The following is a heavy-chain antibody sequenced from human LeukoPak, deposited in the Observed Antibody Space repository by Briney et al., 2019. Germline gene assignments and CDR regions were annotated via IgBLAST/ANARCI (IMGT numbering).Heavy chain of an antibody. D-gene: IGHD3-3*01. CDR2: IYYSGST. J-gene: IGHJ4*02. CDR3: ASRFYDFWSGYINFDY. Sequence: PSETLSLTCTVSGGSFSSSSYYWGWIRQPPGKGLEGIRNIYYSGSTYYNPSLKSRVTISVDTSKNQFSLKLSSVTAADTAVYYCASRFYDFWSGYINFDYWGQGTLVTVSS. V-gene: IGHV4-39*01. CDR1: GGSFSSSSYY.